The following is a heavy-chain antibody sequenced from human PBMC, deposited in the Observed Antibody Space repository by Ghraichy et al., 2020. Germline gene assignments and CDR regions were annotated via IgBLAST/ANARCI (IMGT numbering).Heavy chain of an antibody. CDR3: ARDPCVRSYYFDY. CDR1: GFTFSSYG. Sequence: GGSPRLSCAASGFTFSSYGMHWVRQAPGKGLEWVALIWYDGSKKYYGDSVQGRFTISRDDSKNTLYLQMNSLRAEDTAVYFCARDPCVRSYYFDYWGQGTLVTVSS. J-gene: IGHJ4*02. CDR2: IWYDGSKK. V-gene: IGHV3-33*01. D-gene: IGHD3-10*01.